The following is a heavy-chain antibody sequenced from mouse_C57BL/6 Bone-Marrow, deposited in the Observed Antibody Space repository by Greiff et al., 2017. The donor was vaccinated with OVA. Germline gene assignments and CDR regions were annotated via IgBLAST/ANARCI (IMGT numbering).Heavy chain of an antibody. J-gene: IGHJ1*03. Sequence: DVKLQESGAELVRPGASVKLSCTASGFNIKDDYMHWVKQRPEQGLEWIGWIDPENGDTEYASKFQGKATITADTSSNTAYLQLSSLTSEDTAVYYCTADYGSLHWYFDVWGTGTTVTVSS. CDR2: IDPENGDT. CDR3: TADYGSLHWYFDV. V-gene: IGHV14-4*01. CDR1: GFNIKDDY. D-gene: IGHD1-1*01.